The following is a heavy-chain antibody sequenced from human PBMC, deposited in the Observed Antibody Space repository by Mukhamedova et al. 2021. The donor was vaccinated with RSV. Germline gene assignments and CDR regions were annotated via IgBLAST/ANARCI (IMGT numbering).Heavy chain of an antibody. Sequence: KGRFTISRDNAKNSLYLQMNSLRAEDTAVYYCARAYCDGDCYSRLFDYWGQGTLVTVSS. CDR3: ARAYCDGDCYSRLFDY. D-gene: IGHD2-21*02. V-gene: IGHV3-11*05. J-gene: IGHJ4*02.